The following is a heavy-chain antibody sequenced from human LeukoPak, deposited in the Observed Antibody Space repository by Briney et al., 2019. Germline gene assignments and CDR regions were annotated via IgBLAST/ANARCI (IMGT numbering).Heavy chain of an antibody. Sequence: PGGSLRLACAASGLSFSNYAMTWVRQAPRKGQEWVTFIGNDGRNQNYGYSVNGRFNISRENTKNTLSQQLSSLRGDDTAVYFCAKGPERATVATTNYYYHYLDVWGKGTTVTISS. V-gene: IGHV3-30*02. CDR3: AKGPERATVATTNYYYHYLDV. D-gene: IGHD1-26*01. CDR2: IGNDGRNQ. J-gene: IGHJ6*03. CDR1: GLSFSNYA.